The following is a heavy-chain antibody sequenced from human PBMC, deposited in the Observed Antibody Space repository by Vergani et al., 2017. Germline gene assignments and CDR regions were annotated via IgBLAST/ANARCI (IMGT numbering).Heavy chain of an antibody. J-gene: IGHJ3*02. D-gene: IGHD3-3*01. Sequence: QVQLQQSGPGLVKPSQTLSLTCAISGDSVSSNSAAWNWIRQSPSRGLEWLGRTYYRSKWYNDYAVTVKSRITSNPDTSKNQFSLKLSSVTAADTAVYYCAWGTLRFLEWLLGVGAFDIWGQGTMVTVSS. CDR3: AWGTLRFLEWLLGVGAFDI. CDR1: GDSVSSNSAA. V-gene: IGHV6-1*01. CDR2: TYYRSKWYN.